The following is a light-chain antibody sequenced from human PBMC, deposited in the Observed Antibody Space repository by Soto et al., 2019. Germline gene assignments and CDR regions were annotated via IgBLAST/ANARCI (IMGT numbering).Light chain of an antibody. CDR1: QSVLYSSNNKNY. Sequence: DIVMTQSPDSLAVSLGERATINCKSSQSVLYSSNNKNYLALYQQKPGQPTKLLIYWASTRESGVPDRFSGSGSGTDFALTISSLQAEDVAVYYCQQYYSTPITFGQGTRLEIK. J-gene: IGKJ5*01. CDR2: WAS. V-gene: IGKV4-1*01. CDR3: QQYYSTPIT.